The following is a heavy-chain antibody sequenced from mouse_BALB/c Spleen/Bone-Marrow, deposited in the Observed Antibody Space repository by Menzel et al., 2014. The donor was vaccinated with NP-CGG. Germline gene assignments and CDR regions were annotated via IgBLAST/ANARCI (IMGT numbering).Heavy chain of an antibody. J-gene: IGHJ4*01. D-gene: IGHD2-12*01. CDR2: ISDVGSYT. CDR1: GFTFSDYY. V-gene: IGHV5-4*02. Sequence: EVQLVESGGGLVKPGRSLQLPCAASGFTFSDYYMFWGRQTPEKRLEWVETISDVGSYTDYPDSVKGRFAIYRDNAKNNLYMQMSSLKSEDTAMYYCARDYDYAMDYWGQGTSVTVSS. CDR3: ARDYDYAMDY.